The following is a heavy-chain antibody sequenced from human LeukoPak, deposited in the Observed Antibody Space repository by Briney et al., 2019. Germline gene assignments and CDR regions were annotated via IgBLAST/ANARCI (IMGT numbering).Heavy chain of an antibody. J-gene: IGHJ4*02. V-gene: IGHV4-34*01. CDR1: GGSFSGYY. D-gene: IGHD6-19*01. CDR3: ARDSDSSGWYSVGLAVDY. CDR2: INHSGST. Sequence: SETLSLTCAVYGGSFSGYYWSWIRQPPGKGLEWIGEINHSGSTNYNPSLKSRVTISVDTSKNQFSLKLSSVTAADTAVYYCARDSDSSGWYSVGLAVDYWGQGTLVTVSS.